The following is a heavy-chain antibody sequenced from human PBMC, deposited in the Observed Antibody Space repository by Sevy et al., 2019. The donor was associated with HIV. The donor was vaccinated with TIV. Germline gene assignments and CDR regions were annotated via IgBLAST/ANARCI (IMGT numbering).Heavy chain of an antibody. J-gene: IGHJ6*02. Sequence: GGSLRLSCAASGFTFSSYWMHWVRQAPGKGLVWVSRINSDGSSTSYADSVKGRFTISRDNAKNTLYLQMNSLGAEDTAVYYCARDRREQYCGGDCYSLYYYYYGMDVWGQRTTVTVSS. CDR3: ARDRREQYCGGDCYSLYYYYYGMDV. CDR1: GFTFSSYW. CDR2: INSDGSST. V-gene: IGHV3-74*01. D-gene: IGHD2-21*02.